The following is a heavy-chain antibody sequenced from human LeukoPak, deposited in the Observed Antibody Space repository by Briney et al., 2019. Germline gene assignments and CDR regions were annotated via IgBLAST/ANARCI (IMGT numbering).Heavy chain of an antibody. CDR2: IRYDGSNK. CDR3: AKDASGSYHDAFDI. D-gene: IGHD1-26*01. V-gene: IGHV3-30*02. Sequence: GGSLRLSCAASGFTFSSYGMHWVRQAPGKGLEWVAFIRYDGSNKYYVDSVKGRITVSRDNSKDTLYLQMNSLRAEDTAVYYCAKDASGSYHDAFDIWGQGTMVTVSS. J-gene: IGHJ3*02. CDR1: GFTFSSYG.